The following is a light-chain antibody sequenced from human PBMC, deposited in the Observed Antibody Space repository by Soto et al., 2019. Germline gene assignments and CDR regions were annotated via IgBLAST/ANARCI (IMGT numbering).Light chain of an antibody. V-gene: IGKV1-5*01. Sequence: DIQMTQSPSTLSASVGDRVTITCRASQSISSWLAWYKHKPGKAPKLLIYDASSLESGVPSRFSGSGSGSEFNFTITGLKPDDFATYFCQQYNTYATVGQGTRLEIK. J-gene: IGKJ5*01. CDR2: DAS. CDR3: QQYNTYAT. CDR1: QSISSW.